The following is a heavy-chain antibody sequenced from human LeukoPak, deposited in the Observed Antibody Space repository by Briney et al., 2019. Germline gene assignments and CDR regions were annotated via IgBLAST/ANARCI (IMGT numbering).Heavy chain of an antibody. J-gene: IGHJ4*02. CDR2: VYYSGST. V-gene: IGHV4-59*01. CDR3: ARGHPWQHLPESAFDY. CDR1: GGSISSYY. Sequence: SETLSLTCTVSGGSISSYYWSWLRQPPGKGPEWIGYVYYSGSTNYKSSLKSRVSISVDTSKNQFSLKLSSVTAADTAVYYCARGHPWQHLPESAFDYWGQGTWSPSPQ.